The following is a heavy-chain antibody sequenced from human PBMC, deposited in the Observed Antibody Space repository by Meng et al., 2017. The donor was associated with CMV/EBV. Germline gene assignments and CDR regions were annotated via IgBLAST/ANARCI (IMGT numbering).Heavy chain of an antibody. CDR1: GGSISSYY. J-gene: IGHJ3*02. Sequence: SETLSLTCTVSGGSISSYYWSWIRQPPGKGLEWIGYIYYSGSTNYNPSLKSRVTISVDTSKNQFSLKLSSVTAADTAVYYCAGRTMIDAFDIWGQGTMVTVSS. CDR3: AGRTMIDAFDI. V-gene: IGHV4-59*01. D-gene: IGHD3-22*01. CDR2: IYYSGST.